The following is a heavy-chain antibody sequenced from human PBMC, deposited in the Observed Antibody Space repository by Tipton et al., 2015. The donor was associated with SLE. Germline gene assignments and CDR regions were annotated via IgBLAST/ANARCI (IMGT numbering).Heavy chain of an antibody. CDR1: GGSISSSSYY. D-gene: IGHD3-10*01. CDR2: IYYSGSTGST. Sequence: TLSLTCTVSGGSISSSSYYWGWIRQPPGKGLEWIGSIYYSGSTGSTYYNPSLRSRVTISVDTSKNQFSLNLTSVTASDTAVYYCARLGGSGTAFDVWGQGTLVTVSA. V-gene: IGHV4-39*07. J-gene: IGHJ3*01. CDR3: ARLGGSGTAFDV.